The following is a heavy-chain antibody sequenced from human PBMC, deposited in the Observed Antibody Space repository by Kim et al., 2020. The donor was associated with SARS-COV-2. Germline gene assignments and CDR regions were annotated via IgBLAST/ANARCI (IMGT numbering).Heavy chain of an antibody. CDR3: AKKVPAARMWGGYGMDV. V-gene: IGHV3-23*01. D-gene: IGHD2-2*01. CDR2: IRGDGGSK. J-gene: IGHJ6*02. Sequence: GGSLRLSCAASGFTFSSYAMRWVRQAPGKGLEWVAPIRGDGGSKYYADSVKGRFTISRDNSKNTLYLQMNSLRAEDTAVYYCAKKVPAARMWGGYGMDVWGQGTTVTVSS. CDR1: GFTFSSYA.